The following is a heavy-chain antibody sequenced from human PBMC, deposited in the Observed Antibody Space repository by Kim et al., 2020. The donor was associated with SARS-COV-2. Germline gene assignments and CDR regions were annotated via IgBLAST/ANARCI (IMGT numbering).Heavy chain of an antibody. J-gene: IGHJ6*02. CDR2: IIPIFGTA. D-gene: IGHD6-19*01. Sequence: SVKVSCKASGGTFSSYAISWVRQAPGQGLEWMGGIIPIFGTANYAQKFQGRVTITADESTSTAYMELSSLRSEDTAVYYCVTSGIAVAGPEKQSAYYYYGMDVWGQGTTVTVSS. CDR1: GGTFSSYA. V-gene: IGHV1-69*13. CDR3: VTSGIAVAGPEKQSAYYYYGMDV.